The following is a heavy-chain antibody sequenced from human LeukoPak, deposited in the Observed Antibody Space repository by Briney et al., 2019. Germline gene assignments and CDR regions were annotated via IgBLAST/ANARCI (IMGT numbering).Heavy chain of an antibody. J-gene: IGHJ4*02. D-gene: IGHD2-2*01. Sequence: GGSLRLSCAASGFTFSSYSMNWVRQAPGKGLEWVSSISSSSSYIYYADSVKGRFTISRDNAKNSLYLQMNSLRDEDTAVYYCASTSLYYFDYWGQGTLVTVSS. CDR1: GFTFSSYS. CDR2: ISSSSSYI. V-gene: IGHV3-21*01. CDR3: ASTSLYYFDY.